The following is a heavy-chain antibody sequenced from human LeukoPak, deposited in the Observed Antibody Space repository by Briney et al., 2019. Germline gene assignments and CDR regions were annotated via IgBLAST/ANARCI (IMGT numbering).Heavy chain of an antibody. CDR1: GASINGSEYC. CDR3: AHSTVYPRDDVFDS. J-gene: IGHJ3*02. V-gene: IGHV4-39*01. D-gene: IGHD6-13*01. CDR2: MYYRGNT. Sequence: SETLCLSCAVSGASINGSEYCWGWIRQPPGKGLEWIGTMYYRGNTYYTPSLKSRVSISVDTSKKQFSLNLTPVTAADTAVYFCAHSTVYPRDDVFDSWGQGTMVTVSS.